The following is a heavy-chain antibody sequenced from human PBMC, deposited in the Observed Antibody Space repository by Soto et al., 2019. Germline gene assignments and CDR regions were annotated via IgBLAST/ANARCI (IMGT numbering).Heavy chain of an antibody. V-gene: IGHV1-69*01. D-gene: IGHD6-19*01. Sequence: QAPGQGLEWMGRIITIFGTANYAQKFQGRVTITADESTSTAYMELSSLRSEDTAVYYCARVVIAVNWFDPWGQGTLVTVSS. J-gene: IGHJ5*02. CDR2: IITIFGTA. CDR3: ARVVIAVNWFDP.